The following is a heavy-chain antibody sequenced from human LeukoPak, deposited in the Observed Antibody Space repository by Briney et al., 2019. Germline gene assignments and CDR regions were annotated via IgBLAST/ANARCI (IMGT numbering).Heavy chain of an antibody. CDR3: AKGHDYGDLNWIDS. V-gene: IGHV3-23*01. D-gene: IGHD4-17*01. Sequence: GGSLRLSCAASGFTFSSYWMHWVRQAPGKGLVWVSGISGSGGSTYYADSVKGRFTISRDNYKNTLYLQMNSLRAEDTAIYYCAKGHDYGDLNWIDSWGQGTLVTVSS. J-gene: IGHJ5*01. CDR1: GFTFSSYW. CDR2: ISGSGGST.